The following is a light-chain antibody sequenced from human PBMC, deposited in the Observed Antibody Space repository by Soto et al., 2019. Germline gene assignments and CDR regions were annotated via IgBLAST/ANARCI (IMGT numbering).Light chain of an antibody. CDR1: GSDVGSYKY. CDR2: EVS. Sequence: QSALTQPASVSGSLGQSITISCTGTGSDVGSYKYVSWYQQHPGKAPKLIIFEVSNRPSGVSDRFSGSKSGNTASLTISGLQDDDEADYFCSSYTSISSLGIFGTGTKLTVL. J-gene: IGLJ1*01. V-gene: IGLV2-14*01. CDR3: SSYTSISSLGI.